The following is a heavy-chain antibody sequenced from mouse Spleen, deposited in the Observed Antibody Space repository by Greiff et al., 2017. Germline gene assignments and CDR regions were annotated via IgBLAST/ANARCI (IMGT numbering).Heavy chain of an antibody. CDR1: GYTFTSYV. CDR2: INPYNDGT. D-gene: IGHD4-1*01. J-gene: IGHJ2*01. V-gene: IGHV1-14*01. Sequence: ESGPELVKPGASVKMSCKASGYTFTSYVMHWVKQKPGQGLEWIGYINPYNDGTKYNEKFKGKATLTSDKSSSTAYMELSSLTSEDSAVYYCARPSLTGYFDYWGQGTTLTVSS. CDR3: ARPSLTGYFDY.